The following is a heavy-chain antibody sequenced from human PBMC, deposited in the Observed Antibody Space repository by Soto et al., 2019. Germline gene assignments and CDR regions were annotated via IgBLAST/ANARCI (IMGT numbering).Heavy chain of an antibody. D-gene: IGHD3-22*01. CDR3: ARHFAGYDSSGYSSDAFDI. Sequence: PGESLKISCKGSGYSFTSYWISWVRQMPGKGLEWMGRIDPSDSYTNYSPSFQGHVTISADKSISTAYLQWSSLKASDTAMYYCARHFAGYDSSGYSSDAFDIWGQGTMVTVSS. CDR2: IDPSDSYT. CDR1: GYSFTSYW. J-gene: IGHJ3*02. V-gene: IGHV5-10-1*01.